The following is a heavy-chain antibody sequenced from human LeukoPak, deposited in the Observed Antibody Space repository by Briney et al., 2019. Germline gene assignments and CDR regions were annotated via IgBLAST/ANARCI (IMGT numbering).Heavy chain of an antibody. CDR2: IYTSGST. CDR1: GDSISSYY. D-gene: IGHD5-18*01. Sequence: PSETLSLTCTVSGDSISSYYWSWIRQPAGKGLEWIGRIYTSGSTNYNPSLKSRVTMSLDTSKNHFSLNLSSVTAADTAVYYCARDPGYSPLGFYYYMDVWGKGTTVTVSS. V-gene: IGHV4-4*07. CDR3: ARDPGYSPLGFYYYMDV. J-gene: IGHJ6*03.